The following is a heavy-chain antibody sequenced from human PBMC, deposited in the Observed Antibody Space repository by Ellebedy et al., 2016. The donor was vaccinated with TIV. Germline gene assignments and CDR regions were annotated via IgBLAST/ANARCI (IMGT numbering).Heavy chain of an antibody. CDR2: IWYDGSNK. Sequence: GGSLRLXXAASGFTFSSSGMHWVRQAPGKGLEWVAVIWYDGSNKYYADSVKGRFTISRDNSKNTLYLQMNSLRAEDTAVYYCARYGDYVWDLKTDYWGQGTLVTVSS. J-gene: IGHJ4*02. CDR3: ARYGDYVWDLKTDY. D-gene: IGHD4-17*01. CDR1: GFTFSSSG. V-gene: IGHV3-33*01.